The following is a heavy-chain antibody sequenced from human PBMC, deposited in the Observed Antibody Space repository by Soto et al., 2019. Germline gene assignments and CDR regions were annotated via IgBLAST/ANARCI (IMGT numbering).Heavy chain of an antibody. V-gene: IGHV4-31*03. CDR1: GGSITSGVYY. J-gene: IGHJ3*02. CDR3: ARESGLSIAGLGTFDI. CDR2: IYHSGNT. D-gene: IGHD6-6*01. Sequence: QVQLQESGPGLVKPSQTLSLTCTVSGGSITSGVYYWGWIRQHPGKGLEWIGYIYHSGNTKYNPSLKSRVSMSVDTSKNQFSLKLSSVTAADTAVYFCARESGLSIAGLGTFDIWGQGTMVTVSS.